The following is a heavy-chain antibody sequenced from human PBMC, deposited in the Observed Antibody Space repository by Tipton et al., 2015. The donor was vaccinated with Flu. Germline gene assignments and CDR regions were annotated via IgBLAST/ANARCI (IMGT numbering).Heavy chain of an antibody. J-gene: IGHJ4*02. CDR2: IYHSGGT. D-gene: IGHD3-10*01. CDR3: ATGIYGSGSVNY. CDR1: GYFISSGYY. Sequence: LRLSCTVSGYFISSGYYWGWIRQPPGKGLESIGSIYHSGGTYYNPSLKSRVTISVDTSKNQFSLKLGSVTAADTAVYYCATGIYGSGSVNYWGQGTLVTVSS. V-gene: IGHV4-38-2*02.